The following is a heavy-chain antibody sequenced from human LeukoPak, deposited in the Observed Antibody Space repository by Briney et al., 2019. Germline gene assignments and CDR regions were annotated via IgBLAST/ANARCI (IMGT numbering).Heavy chain of an antibody. D-gene: IGHD5-24*01. CDR1: GFTFSDYY. V-gene: IGHV3-11*01. J-gene: IGHJ3*02. CDR3: ARAIYDGFDI. CDR2: ISNSGGNT. Sequence: GGSLRLSCTASGFTFSDYYMTWIRQAPGKGLDWVSYISNSGGNTYYADSVKGRFTISRDNAKNSLFLQMNSLRAEDTAVYYCARAIYDGFDIWGQGKMVTVSS.